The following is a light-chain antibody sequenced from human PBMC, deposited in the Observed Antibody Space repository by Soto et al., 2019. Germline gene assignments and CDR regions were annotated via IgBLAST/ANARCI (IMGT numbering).Light chain of an antibody. CDR2: DAS. CDR3: QQRSNWPIT. Sequence: EIVFTQSPATLSLSPGERATLSCRASQSVSSYLAWYQQKPGQAPRVIIYDASNRATGIPARFSGSGSGTEFTLTISSLEPEDFEVYYCQQRSNWPITFGQGTRLEIK. V-gene: IGKV3-11*01. J-gene: IGKJ5*01. CDR1: QSVSSY.